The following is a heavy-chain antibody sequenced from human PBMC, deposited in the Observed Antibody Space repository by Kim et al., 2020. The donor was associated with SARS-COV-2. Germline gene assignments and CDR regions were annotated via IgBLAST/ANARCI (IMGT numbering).Heavy chain of an antibody. J-gene: IGHJ6*02. CDR2: INHSGST. V-gene: IGHV4-34*01. D-gene: IGHD6-13*01. CDR3: ARDEGAAASYGMDV. CDR1: GGSFSGYY. Sequence: SETLSLTCAVYGGSFSGYYWSWIRQPPGKGLEWIGEINHSGSTNYNPSLKSRVTISVDTSKNQFSLKLSSVTAADTAVYYCARDEGAAASYGMDVWGQGTTVTVSS.